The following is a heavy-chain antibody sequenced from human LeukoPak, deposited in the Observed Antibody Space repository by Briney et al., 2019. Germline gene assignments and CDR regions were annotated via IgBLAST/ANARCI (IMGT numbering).Heavy chain of an antibody. D-gene: IGHD1-26*01. V-gene: IGHV1-2*02. CDR3: ARGDEWELAVDF. CDR1: GYSFSGYY. Sequence: ASVKVSCKASGYSFSGYYINWVRQAPGQGLEWMGWIKPNGGDTNYPQKFRARITMTRDTSISTVYMELKSPTSDDTAVYYCARGDEWELAVDFWGQGTLVTVSS. CDR2: IKPNGGDT. J-gene: IGHJ4*02.